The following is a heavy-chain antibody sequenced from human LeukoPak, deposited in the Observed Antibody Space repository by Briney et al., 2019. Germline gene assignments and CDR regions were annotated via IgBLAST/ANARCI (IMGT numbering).Heavy chain of an antibody. CDR3: ASGIQLWLRLDY. J-gene: IGHJ4*02. D-gene: IGHD5-18*01. V-gene: IGHV4-30-4*01. CDR2: IFYSGTT. Sequence: SETLSLTCSVSGGSIGSGDYYWSWIRQPPGKGLEWIGYIFYSGTTHYNPSLKSRVTISVDTSKNQFSLKLSSVTAADTAVYYCASGIQLWLRLDYWGQGTLVTVSS. CDR1: GGSIGSGDYY.